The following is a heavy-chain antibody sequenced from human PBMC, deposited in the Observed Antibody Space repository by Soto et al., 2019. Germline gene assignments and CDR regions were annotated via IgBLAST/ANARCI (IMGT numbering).Heavy chain of an antibody. CDR2: VHYSGST. Sequence: SETLSLTCTVSGGSISGSSYYWGWIRQPPGKGLECIGSVHYSGSTDYNPSLKSRVTISVDTSKNQFSLKLTSVTAADTAVYFCASFSGATYGDYGGGINYWGQGTLVPVSS. CDR3: ASFSGATYGDYGGGINY. V-gene: IGHV4-39*01. CDR1: GGSISGSSYY. D-gene: IGHD4-17*01. J-gene: IGHJ4*02.